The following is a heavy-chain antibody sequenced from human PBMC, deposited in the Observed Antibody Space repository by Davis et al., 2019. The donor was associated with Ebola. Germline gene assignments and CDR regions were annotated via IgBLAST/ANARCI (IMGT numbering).Heavy chain of an antibody. Sequence: GESLKISCAASGFTFNYYTLHWVRQAPGKGLEWVAAISFDGSNKIYADSVKGRFTISRDNSKNTLYLQLNSLRAADTAVYYCVRDPALVVTGGGWFFGLWGRGTLVTVSS. D-gene: IGHD2-21*02. J-gene: IGHJ2*01. V-gene: IGHV3-30*04. CDR2: ISFDGSNK. CDR3: VRDPALVVTGGGWFFGL. CDR1: GFTFNYYT.